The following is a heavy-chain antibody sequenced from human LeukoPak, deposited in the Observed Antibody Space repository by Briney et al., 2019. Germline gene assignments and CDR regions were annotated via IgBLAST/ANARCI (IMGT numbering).Heavy chain of an antibody. V-gene: IGHV3-74*01. CDR1: GFTFSSYW. D-gene: IGHD3-10*01. J-gene: IGHJ4*02. CDR2: VNSDGSST. Sequence: QSGGSLRLSCAASGFTFSSYWMHWVRQAPGKGLVWVSRVNSDGSSTSYADSVKGRFTISRDNAKNTLYLQMNSLRAEDTAVYYCARARFGGYFDYWGQGTLVTVSS. CDR3: ARARFGGYFDY.